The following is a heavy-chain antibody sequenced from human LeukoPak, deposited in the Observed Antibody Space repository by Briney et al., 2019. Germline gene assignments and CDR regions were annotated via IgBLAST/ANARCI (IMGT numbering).Heavy chain of an antibody. CDR3: ARTHFRYGDYDFSPPTTFDY. D-gene: IGHD4-17*01. Sequence: SETLSLTCTVSGGSIRSYHWSWIRQPPGKGLEWVGYIYYSGSTNYNPSLKSRVTISVDTSKNQFSLKLSSVTAADTAVYYCARTHFRYGDYDFSPPTTFDYWGQGTLVTVSS. V-gene: IGHV4-59*01. CDR1: GGSIRSYH. CDR2: IYYSGST. J-gene: IGHJ4*02.